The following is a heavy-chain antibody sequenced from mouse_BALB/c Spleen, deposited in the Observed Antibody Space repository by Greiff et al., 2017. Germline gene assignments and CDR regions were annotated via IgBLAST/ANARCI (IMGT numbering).Heavy chain of an antibody. Sequence: VQVVESGPGLVAPSQSLSITCTVSGFSLTGYGVNWVRQPPGKGLEWLGMIWGDGSTDYNSALKSRLSISKDNSKSQVFLKMNSLQTDDTARYYCARDYYYGSSYQAPFAYWGQGTLVTVSA. D-gene: IGHD1-1*01. CDR1: GFSLTGYG. V-gene: IGHV2-6-7*01. CDR3: ARDYYYGSSYQAPFAY. J-gene: IGHJ3*01. CDR2: IWGDGST.